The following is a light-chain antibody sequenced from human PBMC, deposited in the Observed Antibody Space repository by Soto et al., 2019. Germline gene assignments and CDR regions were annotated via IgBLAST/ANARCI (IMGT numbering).Light chain of an antibody. CDR1: SSDVGGYNY. J-gene: IGLJ3*02. V-gene: IGLV2-14*01. Sequence: QSALTQPASVSGSPGQSITISCTGTSSDVGGYNYVSWYQQHPGKAPKLMIYEVSNRPSGVSNRFSGSKSGNTASLTISGLQAEDEADYYCSSYTCSSPLVFGGGTKVTVL. CDR2: EVS. CDR3: SSYTCSSPLV.